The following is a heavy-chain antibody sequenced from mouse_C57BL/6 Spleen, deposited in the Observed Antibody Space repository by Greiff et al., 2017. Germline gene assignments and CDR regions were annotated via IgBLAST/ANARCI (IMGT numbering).Heavy chain of an antibody. CDR1: GYTFTSYW. Sequence: QVQLQQPGAELVRPGSSVKLSCKASGYTFTSYWMHWVKQRPIQGLEWIGNIDPSDSETHYNQKFKDKATLTVDKSSSTAYMQLSSLTSEDSAVYYCARGYGSSYGTWFAYWGQGTLVTVSA. J-gene: IGHJ3*01. CDR2: IDPSDSET. CDR3: ARGYGSSYGTWFAY. V-gene: IGHV1-52*01. D-gene: IGHD1-1*01.